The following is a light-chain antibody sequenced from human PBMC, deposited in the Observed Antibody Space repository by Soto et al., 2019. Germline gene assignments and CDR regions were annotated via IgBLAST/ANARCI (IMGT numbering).Light chain of an antibody. V-gene: IGKV1-5*01. Sequence: DIQMTQSPSTLSASVGDRVTITCRASQSISSWLAWYQQKPGKAPKLLIYDASSLESGVPSRFSGSGSGTDFTLTISSLQPDDFATYYCHQYNSYFQYTFGQGTKLEIK. CDR2: DAS. CDR3: HQYNSYFQYT. J-gene: IGKJ2*01. CDR1: QSISSW.